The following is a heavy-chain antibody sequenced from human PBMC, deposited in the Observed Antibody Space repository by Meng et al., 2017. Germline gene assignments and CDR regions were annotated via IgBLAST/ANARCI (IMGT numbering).Heavy chain of an antibody. D-gene: IGHD2-2*01. J-gene: IGHJ3*02. Sequence: SETLSLTCTVSDGSISSDNYYWGWIRQPPGKGLEWIGRISFSGNTYYNPSLKSRVSISVDTSKTQFSLKLSSVTAADTAVYYCASQRGHAFDIWGQGTRVTVSS. CDR3: ASQRGHAFDI. CDR1: DGSISSDNYY. CDR2: ISFSGNT. V-gene: IGHV4-39*07.